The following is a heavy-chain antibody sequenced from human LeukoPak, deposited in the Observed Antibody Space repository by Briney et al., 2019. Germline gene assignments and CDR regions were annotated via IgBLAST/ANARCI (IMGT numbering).Heavy chain of an antibody. CDR1: GFTFSRFG. CDR2: IGSDGRTT. CDR3: AKELEWEVHAFDI. V-gene: IGHV3-30*02. Sequence: GGSLRLSCAASGFTFSRFGMHWVRQAPGKGLEWVAVIGSDGRTTFYGDSVKGRLTISRDDSKNTLYLQMDSLRAEDTAVYFCAKELEWEVHAFDIWGQGTRVTVSS. D-gene: IGHD3-3*01. J-gene: IGHJ3*02.